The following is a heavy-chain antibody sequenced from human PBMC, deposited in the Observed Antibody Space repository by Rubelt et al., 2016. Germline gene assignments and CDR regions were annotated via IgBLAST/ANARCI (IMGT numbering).Heavy chain of an antibody. CDR1: GGSFSNYY. CDR3: ARHYYGSGNYYVRPFDY. J-gene: IGHJ4*02. Sequence: MRRQQWGAGLFRPSQTLSLTCGVYGGSFSNYYWTWIRQPPGKGLEWIGDINKSGNTDYNPSLKSRVTISVDTSKNQFSLKLSSVTAADTAVYYCARHYYGSGNYYVRPFDYWGQGTLVTVSS. V-gene: IGHV4-34*01. D-gene: IGHD3-10*01. CDR2: INKSGNT.